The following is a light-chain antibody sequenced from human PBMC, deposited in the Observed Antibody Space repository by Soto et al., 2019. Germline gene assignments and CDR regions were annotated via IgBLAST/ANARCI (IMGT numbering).Light chain of an antibody. CDR1: SSNIGAGFD. CDR3: QSYDSSLNRSKV. J-gene: IGLJ1*01. V-gene: IGLV1-40*01. CDR2: GNS. Sequence: QSVLTQPPSVSGAPGQRVTISCTGSSSNIGAGFDVHWYQQLPGTAPKLLIYGNSNRPSGVPDRFSGSRSGTSASLAITGLQAEDEADYYCQSYDSSLNRSKVFGSGTKVTV.